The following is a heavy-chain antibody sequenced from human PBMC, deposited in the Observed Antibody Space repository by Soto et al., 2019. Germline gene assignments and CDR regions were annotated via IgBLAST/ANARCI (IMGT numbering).Heavy chain of an antibody. CDR3: ARTTAVPNSLRSRYFFDY. J-gene: IGHJ4*02. CDR1: GGSVSSGSYY. V-gene: IGHV4-61*01. CDR2: VYYSGTT. D-gene: IGHD4-17*01. Sequence: SETLSLTCTVSGGSVSSGSYYWSWIRQPPGKRLEWIGYVYYSGTTNYNPSLKSRVTISVDLSKNQFSLRLSSVTTADTALYYCARTTAVPNSLRSRYFFDYWGQGTLVTVSS.